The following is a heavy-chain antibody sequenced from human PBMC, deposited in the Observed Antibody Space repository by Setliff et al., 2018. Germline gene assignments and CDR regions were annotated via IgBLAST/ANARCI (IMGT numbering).Heavy chain of an antibody. D-gene: IGHD3-10*01. CDR1: GYSFSNYD. CDR2: ISVYTGHT. CDR3: ARSQWDGLWFKELLSN. V-gene: IGHV1-18*01. Sequence: ASVKVSCKASGYSFSNYDIMWVRQAPGQGLEWMGWISVYTGHTKSAQKFQGRVTMTTDTSTSTAYMELRSLTSDDTAVYYCARSQWDGLWFKELLSNWGQGTLVTVSS. J-gene: IGHJ4*02.